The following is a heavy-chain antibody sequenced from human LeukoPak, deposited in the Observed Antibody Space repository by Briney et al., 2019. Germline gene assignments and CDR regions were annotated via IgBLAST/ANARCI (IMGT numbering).Heavy chain of an antibody. J-gene: IGHJ4*02. V-gene: IGHV3-23*01. CDR3: AKRGVVIRVFLVGFHKEAYYFES. CDR1: GITLSNYG. CDR2: LSDSGGST. Sequence: GGSLRLSCGVSGITLSNYGMSWVRQAPGKALEWVAGLSDSGGSTKYADSAKGRFTISRDNPKNTLFLQVNSLRADDTAVYFCAKRGVVIRVFLVGFHKEAYYFESWGQGALVTVSS. D-gene: IGHD3/OR15-3a*01.